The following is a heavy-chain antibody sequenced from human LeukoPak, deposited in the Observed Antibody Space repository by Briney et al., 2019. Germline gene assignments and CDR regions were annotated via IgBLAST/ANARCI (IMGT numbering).Heavy chain of an antibody. D-gene: IGHD5-18*01. CDR2: VFNSGRT. CDR1: GGPMTTHH. V-gene: IGHV4-59*11. CDR3: TTIKRGDIFGYFDF. J-gene: IGHJ4*02. Sequence: SETLFLSFTVPGGPMTTHHGNWIRQTPAKGLEWIGYVFNSGRTNMHPSLTSRVTPSTDTSKNQLSLRLSSVTAADTAVYYCTTIKRGDIFGYFDFWGQGILVTVSS.